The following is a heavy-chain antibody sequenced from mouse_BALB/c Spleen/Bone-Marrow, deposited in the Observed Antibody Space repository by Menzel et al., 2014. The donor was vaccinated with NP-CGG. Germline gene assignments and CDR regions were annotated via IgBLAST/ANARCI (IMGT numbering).Heavy chain of an antibody. CDR3: AKNGGYDGWFAY. D-gene: IGHD2-14*01. Sequence: VHLVESGPSLVQPSQSLSITCTVSGFSLTSYGVHWVRQSPGKGLEWLGVIWRGGSTDYNAAFMSRLSITKDNSKSQVFFKMNSLQAGDTAIYYCAKNGGYDGWFAYWGQGTLVTVSA. CDR2: IWRGGST. J-gene: IGHJ3*01. CDR1: GFSLTSYG. V-gene: IGHV2-5-1*01.